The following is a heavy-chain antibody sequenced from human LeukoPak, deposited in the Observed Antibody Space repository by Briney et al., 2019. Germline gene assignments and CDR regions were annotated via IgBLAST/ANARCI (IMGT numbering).Heavy chain of an antibody. Sequence: PSETLSLTCAVYGGSFSGYYWSWIRQPPGKGLEWIGEINHSGSTNYNPSLKSRVTISVDTSKNQFSLKLSSVTAADTAVYYCARGSRVVDYWAREPWSSSPQ. CDR2: INHSGST. D-gene: IGHD2-15*01. CDR3: ARGSRVVDY. J-gene: IGHJ4*02. CDR1: GGSFSGYY. V-gene: IGHV4-34*01.